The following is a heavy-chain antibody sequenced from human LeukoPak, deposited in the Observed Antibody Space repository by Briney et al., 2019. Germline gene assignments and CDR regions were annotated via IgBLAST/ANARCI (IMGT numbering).Heavy chain of an antibody. Sequence: SETLSLICTVSGVSISNYYWSWIRQPPGKGLEWIGYIYYSGSTNYNPSLKSRLTISVDTSRNQFSLKLRSVTAADTAVYYCARHYCSGGDCYSIDYWGQGTLVTVSS. V-gene: IGHV4-59*08. CDR3: ARHYCSGGDCYSIDY. CDR1: GVSISNYY. D-gene: IGHD2-15*01. J-gene: IGHJ4*02. CDR2: IYYSGST.